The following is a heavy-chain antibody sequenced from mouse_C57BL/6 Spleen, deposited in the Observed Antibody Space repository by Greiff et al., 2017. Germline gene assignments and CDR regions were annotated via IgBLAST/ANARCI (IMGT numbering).Heavy chain of an antibody. CDR1: GYTFTDYE. Sequence: QVQLQHSGAELVRPGASVTLSCKASGYTFTDYEMHWVKQTPVHGLEWIGAIDPETGGTAYNQKFKGKAILTADKSSSTAYMELRSLTSEDSAVYYCAKGTSFAYWGQGTLVTVSA. V-gene: IGHV1-15*01. CDR2: IDPETGGT. J-gene: IGHJ3*01. CDR3: AKGTSFAY. D-gene: IGHD3-3*01.